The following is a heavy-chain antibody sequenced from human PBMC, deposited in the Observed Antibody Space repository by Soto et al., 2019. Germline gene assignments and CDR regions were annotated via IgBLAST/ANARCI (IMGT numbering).Heavy chain of an antibody. V-gene: IGHV3-73*01. D-gene: IGHD1-26*01. Sequence: LRLSCEASGFPLSGSAVHWVRQASGKGLEWVGRIRSKTHSYATEYIASVKGRFTMSRDDSNNTAYLQMNGLKTDDTAVYYCTRSGGSYSFGYWGQGTLVTAPQ. CDR1: GFPLSGSA. CDR2: IRSKTHSYAT. CDR3: TRSGGSYSFGY. J-gene: IGHJ4*02.